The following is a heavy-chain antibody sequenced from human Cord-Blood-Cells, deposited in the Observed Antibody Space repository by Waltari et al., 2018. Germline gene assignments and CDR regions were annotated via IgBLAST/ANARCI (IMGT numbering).Heavy chain of an antibody. CDR2: TNPNSGGT. D-gene: IGHD2-15*01. CDR1: GYTFTGYY. Sequence: QVQLVQSGAEVKKPGASVKVSCKASGYTFTGYYIHWVRQAPGQGLEWMGRTNPNSGGTNDAQKFQGRVPMTRDTSISTSYMELSRLRSGDTAVYYCARDPAGVVAADVDYWGQGTLLTVSS. J-gene: IGHJ4*02. V-gene: IGHV1-2*06. CDR3: ARDPAGVVAADVDY.